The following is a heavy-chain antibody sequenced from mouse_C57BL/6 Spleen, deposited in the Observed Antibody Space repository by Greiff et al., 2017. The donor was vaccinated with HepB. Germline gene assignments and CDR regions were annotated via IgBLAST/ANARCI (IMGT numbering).Heavy chain of an antibody. CDR3: ARGNYYYGSSAFDV. Sequence: DVKLVESGPELVKPGASVKMSCKASGYTFTDYNMHWVKQSHGKSLEWIGYINPNNGGTSYNQKFKGKATLTVNKSSSTAYMELRSLTSEDSAVYYCARGNYYYGSSAFDVWGTGTTVTVSS. CDR2: INPNNGGT. CDR1: GYTFTDYN. D-gene: IGHD1-1*01. V-gene: IGHV1-22*01. J-gene: IGHJ1*03.